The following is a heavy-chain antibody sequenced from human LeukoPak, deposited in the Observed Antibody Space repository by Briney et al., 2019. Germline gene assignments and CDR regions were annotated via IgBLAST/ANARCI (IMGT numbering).Heavy chain of an antibody. CDR3: ARRASPRRITMVRGVNLYYFDY. CDR2: MNPNSGNT. CDR1: GYTFTSYG. Sequence: ASVKVSCKASGYTFTSYGINWVRQATGQGLEWMGWMNPNSGNTGYAQKFQGRVTMTRNTSISTAYMELSSLRSEDTAVYYCARRASPRRITMVRGVNLYYFDYWGQGTLVTVSS. V-gene: IGHV1-8*02. J-gene: IGHJ4*02. D-gene: IGHD3-10*01.